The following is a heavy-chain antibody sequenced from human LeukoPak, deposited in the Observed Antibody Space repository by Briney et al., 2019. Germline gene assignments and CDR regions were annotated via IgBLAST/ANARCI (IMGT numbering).Heavy chain of an antibody. CDR3: ARGPNTAGNYRAFDL. D-gene: IGHD4-11*01. Sequence: PSQTLSLTCTVSGGSISSGGYYWSWIRQHPGKGLEWIGSIYYNGDTYYNPSLKSRVIISADTSKNQISLKLTSVTAADTAAYYCARGPNTAGNYRAFDLWGQGTKVTVSS. V-gene: IGHV4-31*03. CDR2: IYYNGDT. CDR1: GGSISSGGYY. J-gene: IGHJ3*01.